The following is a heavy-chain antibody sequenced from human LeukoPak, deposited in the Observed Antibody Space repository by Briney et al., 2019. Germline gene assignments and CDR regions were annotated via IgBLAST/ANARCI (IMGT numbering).Heavy chain of an antibody. D-gene: IGHD3-22*01. V-gene: IGHV1-46*01. CDR2: INPSGGST. CDR1: GYTFTSYY. Sequence: ASVKVSCKASGYTFTSYYMHWVRQAPGQGLEWMGIINPSGGSTSYAQKFQGRVTMTRDTSISTAYMELSRLRSDDTAVYYCARARAEDFGYDSSGYYLTYYYYYMDVWGKGTTVTISS. J-gene: IGHJ6*03. CDR3: ARARAEDFGYDSSGYYLTYYYYYMDV.